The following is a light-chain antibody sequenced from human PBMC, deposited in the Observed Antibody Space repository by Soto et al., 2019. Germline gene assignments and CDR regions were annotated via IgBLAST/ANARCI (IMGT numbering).Light chain of an antibody. CDR3: QQYGSPWT. Sequence: EIVLTQSPGTLSLSPGERATLSCRASQSISSTYFGWYQQKHGQAPRLLISVASSRATGIPDRFSGSGSGTDFTLTISRLEPEDFAVYYCQQYGSPWTFGQGNKVEIK. CDR1: QSISSTY. J-gene: IGKJ1*01. CDR2: VAS. V-gene: IGKV3-20*01.